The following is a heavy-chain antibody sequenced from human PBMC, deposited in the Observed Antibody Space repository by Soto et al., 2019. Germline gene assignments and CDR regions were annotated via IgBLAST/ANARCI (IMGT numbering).Heavy chain of an antibody. Sequence: GESLKISCKGSGYSFTSYWIGWVRQMPGKGLEWMGIIYPGDSDTRYSPSFQGQVTISADKSISTAYLQWSSLKASDTAMYYCDRTARGMVRGIWYPYYYDGMGVWGQGTTVTLS. CDR2: IYPGDSDT. J-gene: IGHJ6*02. CDR3: DRTARGMVRGIWYPYYYDGMGV. D-gene: IGHD3-10*01. CDR1: GYSFTSYW. V-gene: IGHV5-51*01.